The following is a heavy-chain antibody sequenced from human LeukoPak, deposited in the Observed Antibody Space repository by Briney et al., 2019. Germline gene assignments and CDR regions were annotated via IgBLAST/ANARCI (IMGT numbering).Heavy chain of an antibody. V-gene: IGHV1-3*01. J-gene: IGHJ4*02. D-gene: IGHD2-15*01. CDR1: GYTFTSYA. CDR2: TNAGNGNT. Sequence: ASVKVSCKASGYTFTSYAMHWVRQAPGQRLEWMGWTNAGNGNTKYSQKFQGRVTITRDTSASTAYMELSSLRSEDTAVYYCARDEGGAFDYWGQGTLVTVSS. CDR3: ARDEGGAFDY.